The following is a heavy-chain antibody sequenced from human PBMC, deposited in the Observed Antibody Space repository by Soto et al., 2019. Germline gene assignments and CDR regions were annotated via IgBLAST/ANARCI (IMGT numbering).Heavy chain of an antibody. CDR2: IYPGDSDT. V-gene: IGHV5-51*01. D-gene: IGHD3-10*01. Sequence: GESLKISCKGSGYSFTSYWIGWVRQMPGKGLEWMGIIYPGDSDTRYSPSFQGQVTISADKSISTAYLQWSSLKASDTAMYYCARLESYGSGSYYIRNYYYYGMDVWGQGTTVTVSS. CDR3: ARLESYGSGSYYIRNYYYYGMDV. CDR1: GYSFTSYW. J-gene: IGHJ6*02.